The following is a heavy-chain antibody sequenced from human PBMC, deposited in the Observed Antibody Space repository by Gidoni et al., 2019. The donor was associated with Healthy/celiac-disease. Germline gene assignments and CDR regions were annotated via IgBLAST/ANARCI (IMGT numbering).Heavy chain of an antibody. J-gene: IGHJ4*02. Sequence: QLQLQESGPGLVKPSETLSLTCTVSGGSISSSSYYWGWIRQPPGKGLEWIGSIYYSGSTYYNPSLKSRVTISVDTSKNQFSLKLSSVTAADTAVYYCARALYDYVWGSYRPLFDYWGQGTLVTVSS. V-gene: IGHV4-39*01. D-gene: IGHD3-16*02. CDR3: ARALYDYVWGSYRPLFDY. CDR2: IYYSGST. CDR1: GGSISSSSYY.